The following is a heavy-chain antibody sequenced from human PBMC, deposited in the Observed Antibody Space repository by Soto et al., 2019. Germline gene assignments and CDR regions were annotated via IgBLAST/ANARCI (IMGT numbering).Heavy chain of an antibody. CDR3: ARRGESSDWYIVDIPFES. CDR2: INPADSDI. V-gene: IGHV5-51*01. D-gene: IGHD6-19*01. CDR1: GYTFTNYW. J-gene: IGHJ4*02. Sequence: EVQLVPSGAEVKKPGESLKISCQTSGYTFTNYWIGWVRQMPGKGLEWLGIINPADSDIRYNPSFEGKVTISVDKSISTAFLQWSSLQAADTATYYCARRGESSDWYIVDIPFESWGQVTLVTVSS.